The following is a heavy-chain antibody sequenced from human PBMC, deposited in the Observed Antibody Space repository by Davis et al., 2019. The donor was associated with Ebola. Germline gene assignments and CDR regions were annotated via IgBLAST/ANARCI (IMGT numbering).Heavy chain of an antibody. CDR3: ARGGGGSYQRGRGMDV. V-gene: IGHV3-30-3*01. D-gene: IGHD1-26*01. J-gene: IGHJ6*02. Sequence: LSLTCTVSGGSISSSSYYWGWVRQAPGKGLEWVAVISYDGSNKYYADSVKGRFTISRDNSKNTLYLQMNSLRAEDTAVYYCARGGGGSYQRGRGMDVWGQGTTVTVSS. CDR1: GGSISSSSYY. CDR2: ISYDGSNK.